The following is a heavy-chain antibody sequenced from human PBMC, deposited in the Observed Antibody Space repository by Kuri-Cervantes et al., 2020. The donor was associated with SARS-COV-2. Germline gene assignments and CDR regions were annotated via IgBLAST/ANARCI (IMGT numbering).Heavy chain of an antibody. D-gene: IGHD3-3*01. CDR2: ISAYNGNT. V-gene: IGHV1-18*01. CDR1: GYTFTSYG. CDR3: ARGWSGYSLYYFDY. Sequence: ASVKVSCKASGYTFTSYGISWVRQAPGQGLEWMGWISAYNGNTNYAQKPQGRVTMTTDTSTSTAYMELRSLRSDDTAVYYCARGWSGYSLYYFDYWGQGTLVTVSS. J-gene: IGHJ4*02.